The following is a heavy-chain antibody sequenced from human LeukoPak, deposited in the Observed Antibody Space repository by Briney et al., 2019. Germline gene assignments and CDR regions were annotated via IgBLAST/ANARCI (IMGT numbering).Heavy chain of an antibody. V-gene: IGHV5-51*01. CDR3: ARLSSSSEENYFDY. D-gene: IGHD6-6*01. Sequence: GESLQISCQGSGYTFTRHWIGWVRQMPGKGLEWMGILYPGDSDTRYSPSFQGQVTISADKSISTAYLQWSSLEASDTAMYYCARLSSSSEENYFDYWGQGTQVTASS. CDR2: LYPGDSDT. J-gene: IGHJ4*02. CDR1: GYTFTRHW.